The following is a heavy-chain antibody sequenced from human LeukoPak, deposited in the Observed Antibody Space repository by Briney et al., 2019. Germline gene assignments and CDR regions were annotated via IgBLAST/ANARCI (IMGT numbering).Heavy chain of an antibody. D-gene: IGHD2-2*02. CDR2: INPNSGGT. CDR3: ARDILDCSSTSCYTGDV. Sequence: ASVKVSCKASGYTFTGYYMHWVRQAPGQGVEGMGWINPNSGGTNYAQKFQGRVNITRDTAIRTDYMEVRRLRYDDTAVYYCARDILDCSSTSCYTGDVWGKGTTVTVSS. J-gene: IGHJ6*04. CDR1: GYTFTGYY. V-gene: IGHV1-2*02.